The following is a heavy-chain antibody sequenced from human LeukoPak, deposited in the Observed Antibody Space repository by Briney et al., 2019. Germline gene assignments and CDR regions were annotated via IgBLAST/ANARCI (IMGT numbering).Heavy chain of an antibody. D-gene: IGHD1-26*01. CDR2: IYPGDSDT. CDR1: GYSFTSYW. Sequence: GESLKISCKGSGYSFTSYWIGWVRQMPGKGLEWMGIIYPGDSDTRYSPSFQGQVTVSADKSISTAYLQWSSLKASDTAMYYCARRRDLYSGSYYPFDYCRQGTLVTVSS. J-gene: IGHJ4*02. CDR3: ARRRDLYSGSYYPFDY. V-gene: IGHV5-51*01.